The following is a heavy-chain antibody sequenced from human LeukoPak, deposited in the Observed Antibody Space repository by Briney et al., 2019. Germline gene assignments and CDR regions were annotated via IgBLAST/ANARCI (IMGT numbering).Heavy chain of an antibody. J-gene: IGHJ4*02. V-gene: IGHV4-61*01. CDR3: VRHPGGGPYFDY. CDR2: IYYSGST. CDR1: GGSVSSANYY. Sequence: PSETLSLTCSVSGGSVSSANYYWSWVRQPPGKGLEWIGYIYYSGSTTYNPSLKSRVTISVDTSKNQFSLKLTSVTAADTGVYYCVRHPGGGPYFDYWGQGTLVTVSS. D-gene: IGHD3-10*01.